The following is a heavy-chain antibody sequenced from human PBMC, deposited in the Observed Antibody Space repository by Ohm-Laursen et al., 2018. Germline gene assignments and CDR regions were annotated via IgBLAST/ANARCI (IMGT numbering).Heavy chain of an antibody. CDR3: YGSGSYYNYIDY. CDR2: ISGSGAST. D-gene: IGHD3-10*01. Sequence: SLRLSCSASGLTFRTYAMSWVRQTPGKGLEWVSDISGSGASTYYADSVKGRFTISRDNSNSSLYLQMNSLRDEDTAVYFCYGSGSYYNYIDYWGQGTPVPVSS. J-gene: IGHJ4*02. V-gene: IGHV3-23*01. CDR1: GLTFRTYA.